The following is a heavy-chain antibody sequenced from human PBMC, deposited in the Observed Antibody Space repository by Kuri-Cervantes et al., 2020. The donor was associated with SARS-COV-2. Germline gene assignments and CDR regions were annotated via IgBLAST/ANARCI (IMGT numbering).Heavy chain of an antibody. J-gene: IGHJ4*02. CDR1: GYSISSGYY. CDR2: INHSGST. Sequence: SETLSLTCAVSGYSISSGYYWGWIRQPPGKGLEWMGEINHSGSTYYNPSLKSRVTISVDTSKNQVSLKLSSVPAADTAVYYCARLLDIGGGDYWGQGTLVTVSS. V-gene: IGHV4-38-2*01. D-gene: IGHD1-1*01. CDR3: ARLLDIGGGDY.